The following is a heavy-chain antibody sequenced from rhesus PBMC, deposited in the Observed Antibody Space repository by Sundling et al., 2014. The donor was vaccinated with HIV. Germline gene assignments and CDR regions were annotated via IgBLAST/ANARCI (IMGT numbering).Heavy chain of an antibody. D-gene: IGHD2-39*02. Sequence: EVQLVESGGGLAKPGGSLRLSCAASGFTFSSYYMYWVRQAPGKGLEWVSAISTGGDSTHYADSVKGRFTISRDNSKNTLSLQMNSLRAEDTAVYYCAKDYVSVGYNSNYGLDSWGQGVVVTVSS. J-gene: IGHJ6*01. V-gene: IGHV3S42*01. CDR1: GFTFSSYY. CDR2: ISTGGDST. CDR3: AKDYVSVGYNSNYGLDS.